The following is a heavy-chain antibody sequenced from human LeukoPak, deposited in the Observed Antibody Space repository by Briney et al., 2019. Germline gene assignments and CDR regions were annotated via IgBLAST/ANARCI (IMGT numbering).Heavy chain of an antibody. Sequence: PSETLSLTCTVSGGSISSSSYYWGWIRQPPGKGLEWIGSIYYSGSTYYNPSLKSRVTISVDTSKNQFSLKLSSVTAADTAVYYCARDGLGYCSGGSCCPGGFDPWGQGTLVTVSS. CDR1: GGSISSSSYY. V-gene: IGHV4-39*02. CDR2: IYYSGST. J-gene: IGHJ5*02. CDR3: ARDGLGYCSGGSCCPGGFDP. D-gene: IGHD2-15*01.